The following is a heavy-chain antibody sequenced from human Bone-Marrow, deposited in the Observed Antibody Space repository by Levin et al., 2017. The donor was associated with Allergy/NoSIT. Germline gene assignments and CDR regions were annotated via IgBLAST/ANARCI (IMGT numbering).Heavy chain of an antibody. CDR1: GFSFSRHS. Sequence: PGGSLRLSCTASGFSFSRHSMSWVRLAPGKGLEWVSYISSMSSVIYYADSLKGRFTISRDNARDSLFFQMNSLRDEDTAVYFCARDRDIAVTRSYYFDFWGQGTRVTVSS. CDR2: ISSMSSVI. V-gene: IGHV3-48*02. D-gene: IGHD6-19*01. CDR3: ARDRDIAVTRSYYFDF. J-gene: IGHJ4*02.